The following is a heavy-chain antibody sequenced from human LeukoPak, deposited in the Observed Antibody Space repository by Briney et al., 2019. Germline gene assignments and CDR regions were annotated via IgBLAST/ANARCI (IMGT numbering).Heavy chain of an antibody. V-gene: IGHV1-69*13. CDR2: IIPIFGTT. D-gene: IGHD3-10*01. J-gene: IGHJ4*02. CDR3: ARARRGLLWFGDLYT. CDR1: GGTFSNYA. Sequence: ASVKVSCKASGGTFSNYAFSWVRQAPGQGLEWMGGIIPIFGTTNYAQKFQGRVTITADESTSTAYMELSSLRSEDTAVYYCARARRGLLWFGDLYTRGQGTLVTVSS.